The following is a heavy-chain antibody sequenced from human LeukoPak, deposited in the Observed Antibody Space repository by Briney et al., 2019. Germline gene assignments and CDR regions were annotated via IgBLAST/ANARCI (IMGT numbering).Heavy chain of an antibody. Sequence: GRSLRLSCAASTLAFSGYVMHWVRQAPGKGLEWVAVISFDGINKFYADSVKGRFTISRDNSKNTLYLLMNSLRPEDTAVYYCARVQRPSSLSYGTLRYWGQGTLVTVSS. D-gene: IGHD3-16*01. CDR3: ARVQRPSSLSYGTLRY. J-gene: IGHJ4*02. CDR2: ISFDGINK. CDR1: TLAFSGYV. V-gene: IGHV3-30*04.